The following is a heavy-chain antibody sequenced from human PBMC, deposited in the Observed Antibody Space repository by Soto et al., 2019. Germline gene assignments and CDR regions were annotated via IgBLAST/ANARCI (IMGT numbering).Heavy chain of an antibody. Sequence: QVQLVESGGGVVPPGGSLRVSCAASGFTFSRHGMHWVRQAPGKGLEWVAVVWSGGSNQQYADSVRGRFTLSRDNSKNTLSLQMNSLRAEDTAVYYCARESTYRSDSGSGRTDSNYMDVWGKGTTVTVSS. D-gene: IGHD3-10*01. V-gene: IGHV3-33*01. CDR1: GFTFSRHG. CDR2: VWSGGSNQ. CDR3: ARESTYRSDSGSGRTDSNYMDV. J-gene: IGHJ6*03.